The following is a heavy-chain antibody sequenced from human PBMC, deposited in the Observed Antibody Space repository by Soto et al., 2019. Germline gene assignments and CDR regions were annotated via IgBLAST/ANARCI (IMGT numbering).Heavy chain of an antibody. J-gene: IGHJ4*01. CDR3: AGGGWGSSGSRPESEFDN. CDR2: ICYSGSA. Sequence: LETLSLTCTVSGGSIRSFFLSWIRQPPGKGLEWIGYICYSGSANNSPSLKSRVIISIDTSRNQFSLELTSVTAADTAVYYCAGGGWGSSGSRPESEFDNWGHGTLVTVSS. V-gene: IGHV4-59*01. D-gene: IGHD6-19*01. CDR1: GGSIRSFF.